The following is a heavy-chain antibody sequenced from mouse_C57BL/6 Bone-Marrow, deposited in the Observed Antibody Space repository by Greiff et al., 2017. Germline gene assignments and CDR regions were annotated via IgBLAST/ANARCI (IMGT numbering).Heavy chain of an antibody. CDR1: GYTFTSYW. D-gene: IGHD1-1*02. CDR2: IDPSDSET. V-gene: IGHV1-52*01. J-gene: IGHJ3*01. CDR3: ARGVAWFAY. Sequence: VQLQQSGAELVRPGSSVKLSCKASGYTFTSYWMHWVKQRPIQGLEWIGNIDPSDSETHYNQKFKDKATLTVDKSSSTAYMQLSSLTTEDSAVYYCARGVAWFAYWGQGTLVTVSA.